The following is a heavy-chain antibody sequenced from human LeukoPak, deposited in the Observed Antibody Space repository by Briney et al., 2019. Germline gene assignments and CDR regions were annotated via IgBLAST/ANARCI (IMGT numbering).Heavy chain of an antibody. CDR1: GDSVSATMPA. CDR3: ARRLTQYDCFDP. CDR2: TYYRSTWYN. Sequence: SQTLSLTCVISGDSVSATMPAWNWTRQSPSRGLKWLGRTYYRSTWYNDYAVSVRGRITVNPDTSKNQFSLHLNSVTPEDTAVYYCARRLTQYDCFDPWGQGILVTVSS. V-gene: IGHV6-1*01. J-gene: IGHJ5*02. D-gene: IGHD2-2*01.